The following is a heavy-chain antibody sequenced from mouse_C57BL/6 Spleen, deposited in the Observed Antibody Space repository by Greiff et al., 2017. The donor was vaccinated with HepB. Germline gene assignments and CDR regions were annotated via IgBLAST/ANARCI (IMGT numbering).Heavy chain of an antibody. D-gene: IGHD1-1*01. Sequence: EVMLVESGGGLVKPGGSLKLSCAASGFTFSSYAMSWVRQTPEKRLEWVATISDGGSYTYYPDNVKGRFTIFRDNAKNNLYLQMSHLKSEDTAMYYCARDSGLLRGFAYWGQGTLVTVSA. V-gene: IGHV5-4*01. CDR1: GFTFSSYA. J-gene: IGHJ3*01. CDR2: ISDGGSYT. CDR3: ARDSGLLRGFAY.